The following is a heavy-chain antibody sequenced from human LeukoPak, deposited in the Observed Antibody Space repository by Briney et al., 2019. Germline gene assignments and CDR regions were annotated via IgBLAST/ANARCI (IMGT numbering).Heavy chain of an antibody. J-gene: IGHJ4*02. CDR1: GFTFSSYA. D-gene: IGHD3-22*01. CDR2: ISGRGDST. Sequence: GGSLRLSCAAAGFTFSSYAMTWVRQAPGKGLEWVSVISGRGDSTYYAESVKGRFTISRDNSKNTLYLQMNSLRAEDTAVYYCAKGASMIVVVHNDYWGQETLVTVSS. CDR3: AKGASMIVVVHNDY. V-gene: IGHV3-23*01.